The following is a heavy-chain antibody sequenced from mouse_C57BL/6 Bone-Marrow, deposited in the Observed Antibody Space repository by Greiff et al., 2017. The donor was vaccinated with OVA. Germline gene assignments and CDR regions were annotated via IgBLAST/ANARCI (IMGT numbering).Heavy chain of an antibody. CDR1: GYTFTNYW. Sequence: QVQLQQSGAELVRPGTSVKMSCKASGYTFTNYWMGWAKQRPGHGLEWIGVVYPGGGYTNYNEKFKGKATLTADKSSSTTYMQFSSLTSEDSAIDYCATVPPAYYGSSLWYFDVWGTGTTVTVSS. J-gene: IGHJ1*03. V-gene: IGHV1-63*01. CDR3: ATVPPAYYGSSLWYFDV. CDR2: VYPGGGYT. D-gene: IGHD1-1*01.